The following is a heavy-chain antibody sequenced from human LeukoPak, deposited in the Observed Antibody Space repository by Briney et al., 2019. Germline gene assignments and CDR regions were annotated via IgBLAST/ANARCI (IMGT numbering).Heavy chain of an antibody. Sequence: GCLRLSSAASGFTPEDDVMSSGRQAPGHGLEWGSGITGNVGSAGSAETVKGRFTTSRENAQTSLYLHMNRALAEETALHYIARAVDDSSGYFDYWGQGTLVAVCS. V-gene: IGHV3-20*03. D-gene: IGHD3-22*01. CDR2: ITGNVGSA. CDR3: ARAVDDSSGYFDY. J-gene: IGHJ4*02. CDR1: GFTPEDDV.